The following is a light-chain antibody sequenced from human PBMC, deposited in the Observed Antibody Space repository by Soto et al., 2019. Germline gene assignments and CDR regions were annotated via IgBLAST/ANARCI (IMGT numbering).Light chain of an antibody. Sequence: IQLTQSPSFLSASVGDRVTITCRASQGISSYLAWYQQKPGKAPKLLIYAASTLQSGVPSRFSGSGSGTEFTLTISSLQPQDFATYYCQQLNSYPFLTFGGGTKVEIK. CDR1: QGISSY. J-gene: IGKJ4*01. V-gene: IGKV1-9*01. CDR2: AAS. CDR3: QQLNSYPFLT.